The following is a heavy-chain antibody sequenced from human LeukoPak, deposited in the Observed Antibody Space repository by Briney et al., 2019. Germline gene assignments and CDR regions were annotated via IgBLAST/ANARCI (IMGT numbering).Heavy chain of an antibody. CDR1: GGSISSYY. Sequence: SETLSLTCTVSGGSISSYYWRWIRQPPGKGLEWIGSLYYSGSTNYTPSLKSRVTISVDTSKNQFSLKLGTVTAADTAVYYCARDVSHSDFLGDYDYYGIDVWGQGTTVTVSS. CDR3: ARDVSHSDFLGDYDYYGIDV. J-gene: IGHJ6*02. V-gene: IGHV4-59*12. D-gene: IGHD3-16*01. CDR2: LYYSGST.